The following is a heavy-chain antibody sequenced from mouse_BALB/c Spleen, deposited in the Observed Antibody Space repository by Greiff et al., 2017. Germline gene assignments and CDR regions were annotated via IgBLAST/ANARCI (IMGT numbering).Heavy chain of an antibody. CDR2: ISSGGSYT. J-gene: IGHJ4*01. Sequence: EVKLVESGGDLVKPGGSLKLSCAASGFTFSSYGMSWVRQTPDKRLEWVATISSGGSYTYYPDSVKGRFTISRDNAKNTLYLQMSSLKSEDTAMYYCERLDYYGNYEAMDYWGQGTSVTVSS. CDR3: ERLDYYGNYEAMDY. V-gene: IGHV5-6*01. CDR1: GFTFSSYG. D-gene: IGHD2-1*01.